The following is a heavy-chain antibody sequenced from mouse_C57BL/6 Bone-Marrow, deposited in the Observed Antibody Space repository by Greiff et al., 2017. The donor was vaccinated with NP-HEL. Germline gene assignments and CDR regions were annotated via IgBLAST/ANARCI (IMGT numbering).Heavy chain of an antibody. V-gene: IGHV1-82*01. CDR1: GYAFSSSW. CDR3: ARGVGVRVYFDS. CDR2: IYPGDGDT. Sequence: VKLQESGPELVKPGASVKISCKASGYAFSSSWMNWVKQRPGKGLEWIGRIYPGDGDTNYNGKFKGKATLTADKSSSTAYMQLSSLTSEDSAVYFCARGVGVRVYFDSWGQGTTLTVSS. J-gene: IGHJ2*01. D-gene: IGHD5-1*01.